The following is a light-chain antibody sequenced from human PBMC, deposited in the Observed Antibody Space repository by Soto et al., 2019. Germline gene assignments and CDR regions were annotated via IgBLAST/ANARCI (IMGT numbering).Light chain of an antibody. V-gene: IGKV3-15*01. CDR1: QSISNY. CDR2: GAA. CDR3: QQYHNWPA. Sequence: EIVFTQSPATLSLSPGERATLSCRASQSISNYLAWYHQKPGQAPRLLIYGAATRATGIPARFSGSGSGTEFTLTISSLQSEDFAVYYCQQYHNWPAFGQGTKVDIK. J-gene: IGKJ1*01.